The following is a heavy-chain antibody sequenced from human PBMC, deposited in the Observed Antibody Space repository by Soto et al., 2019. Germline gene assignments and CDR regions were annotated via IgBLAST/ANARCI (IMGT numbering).Heavy chain of an antibody. Sequence: GGSLRLSCAASGFTFSSYAMSWVRQAPGKGLEWGSAISGSGGSTYYADSVKGRFTISRDNSKNTLYLQRNSLRAEDTAVYYCAKDLEYSSSSFDYWGQGTLVTVSS. CDR2: ISGSGGST. V-gene: IGHV3-23*01. D-gene: IGHD6-6*01. CDR3: AKDLEYSSSSFDY. CDR1: GFTFSSYA. J-gene: IGHJ4*02.